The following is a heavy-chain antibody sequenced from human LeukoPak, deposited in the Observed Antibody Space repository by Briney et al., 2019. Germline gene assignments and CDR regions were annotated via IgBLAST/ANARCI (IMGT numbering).Heavy chain of an antibody. CDR3: ARGPPMNYYFDY. CDR2: INHSGST. V-gene: IGHV4-34*01. J-gene: IGHJ4*02. Sequence: SETLSLTCAVYGGSFSGYYWSWIRQPPGKGLEWIGEINHSGSTNYNPSLKSRVTLSVDTSKNQFSLKLRSVPAADTAVYYCARGPPMNYYFDYWGQGTLVTLCS. CDR1: GGSFSGYY. D-gene: IGHD3-22*01.